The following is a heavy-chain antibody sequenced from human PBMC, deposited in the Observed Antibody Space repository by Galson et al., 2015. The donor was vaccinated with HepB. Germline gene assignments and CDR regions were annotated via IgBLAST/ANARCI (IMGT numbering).Heavy chain of an antibody. CDR3: GRGGGGDSRGGGCYFDY. D-gene: IGHD2-15*01. J-gene: IGHJ4*02. V-gene: IGHV3-11*01. CDR1: GFTFSSYY. Sequence: SLRLSCTASGFTFSSYYMHWIRQAPGQGLEWVSYISSSGSTVYYADSVKGRFTISRDNAKNSLYLHMNSLRAEDTAVYYCGRGGGGDSRGGGCYFDYWGQGTLVTVSS. CDR2: ISSSGSTV.